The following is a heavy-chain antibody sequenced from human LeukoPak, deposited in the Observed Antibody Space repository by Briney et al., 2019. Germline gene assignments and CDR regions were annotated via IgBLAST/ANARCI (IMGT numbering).Heavy chain of an antibody. CDR1: GFTFSSYA. Sequence: GGSLRLSCAASGFTFSSYAMSWVRQAPGKGLEWVSAISGSGGSTYYADSVKGRFTISRDNSKRTLYLQMNSLRAEDTAEYYCVRRVHYDSSAAYFDYWGQGTLVTVSS. CDR2: ISGSGGST. V-gene: IGHV3-23*01. J-gene: IGHJ4*02. CDR3: VRRVHYDSSAAYFDY. D-gene: IGHD3-22*01.